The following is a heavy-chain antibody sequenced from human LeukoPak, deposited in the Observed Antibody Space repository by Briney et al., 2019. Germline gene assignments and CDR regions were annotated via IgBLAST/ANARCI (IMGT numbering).Heavy chain of an antibody. D-gene: IGHD4-17*01. CDR3: ARGGYGDYGTFDY. CDR2: INPNSGGT. V-gene: IGHV1-2*02. J-gene: IGHJ4*02. Sequence: ASVKVSCTASGYTFTGYYIHWMRQAPGQGLEWMGWINPNSGGTNYAQNLQGRVTMTRDTSISTAYMELSRLRSDDTAVYYCARGGYGDYGTFDYWGQGTLVTVSS. CDR1: GYTFTGYY.